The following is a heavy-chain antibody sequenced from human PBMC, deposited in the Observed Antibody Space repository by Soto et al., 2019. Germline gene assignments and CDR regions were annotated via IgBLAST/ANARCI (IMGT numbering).Heavy chain of an antibody. Sequence: GASVKVSCKASGYTFTSYAMHWVRQAPGQRLEWMGWINAGNGNTKYSQKFQGRVTITRDTSASTAYMELSSLRSEDTAVYYCARDPDIVVVPLMDVWGQGTTVTVSS. CDR2: INAGNGNT. J-gene: IGHJ6*02. D-gene: IGHD2-2*01. CDR1: GYTFTSYA. CDR3: ARDPDIVVVPLMDV. V-gene: IGHV1-3*01.